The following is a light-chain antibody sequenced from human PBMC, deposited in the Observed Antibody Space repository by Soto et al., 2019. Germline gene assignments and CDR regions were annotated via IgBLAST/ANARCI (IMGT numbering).Light chain of an antibody. CDR2: GAS. CDR1: QSLRSD. Sequence: EIVMTQSPATLSVSPGERATLSCRASQSLRSDLAWYQQKPGQAPRLLIYGASTRATDIPARFSGSGSGTEFTLTISSLQSEDFAVYYCQQYDNWPWTFGQGTKVDIK. V-gene: IGKV3-15*01. J-gene: IGKJ1*01. CDR3: QQYDNWPWT.